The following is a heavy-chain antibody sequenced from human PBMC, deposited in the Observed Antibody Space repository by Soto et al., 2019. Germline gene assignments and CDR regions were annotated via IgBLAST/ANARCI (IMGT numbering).Heavy chain of an antibody. CDR1: GFTFSSYS. J-gene: IGHJ3*02. Sequence: EVQLVESGGGLVKPGGSLRLSCAASGFTFSSYSMNWVRQAPGKGLEWVSSISSSSSYIYYADSVKGRFTISRDNSKNSLYMQMNSLRAEDTAVYYCARDPLHPGAFDIWGQGTMVTVSS. CDR2: ISSSSSYI. CDR3: ARDPLHPGAFDI. V-gene: IGHV3-21*01.